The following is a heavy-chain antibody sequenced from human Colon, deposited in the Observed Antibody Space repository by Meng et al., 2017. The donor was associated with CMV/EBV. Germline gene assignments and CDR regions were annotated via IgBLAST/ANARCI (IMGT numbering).Heavy chain of an antibody. J-gene: IGHJ4*02. CDR3: ARVRSSSSRYFDY. D-gene: IGHD6-13*01. CDR2: ISFSGST. V-gene: IGHV4-30-4*01. Sequence: TCSGGSISSGDFYWTWIRQPPGKGLEWIGYISFSGSTYYNPSLKSRVTISLDTSKNQFSLKLNSVTAADTAVYFCARVRSSSSRYFDYWGQGTLVTVSS. CDR1: GGSISSGDFY.